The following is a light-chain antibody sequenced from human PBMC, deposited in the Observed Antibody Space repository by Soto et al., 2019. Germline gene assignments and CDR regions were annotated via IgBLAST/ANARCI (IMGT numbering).Light chain of an antibody. Sequence: QPVLTQPPSVSGAPGQRVTISCTGSSSNIGAGYDVNWYQQLPETAPKLLIFGDSNRPSGVPDRFSGSKSGTSASLVITGLQADDEADYYCQSNDNGLSGSDVFGTGTKLTV. CDR3: QSNDNGLSGSDV. J-gene: IGLJ1*01. CDR2: GDS. V-gene: IGLV1-40*01. CDR1: SSNIGAGYD.